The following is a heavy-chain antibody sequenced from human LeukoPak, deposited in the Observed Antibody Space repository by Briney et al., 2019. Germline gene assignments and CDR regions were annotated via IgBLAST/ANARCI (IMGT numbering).Heavy chain of an antibody. J-gene: IGHJ4*02. D-gene: IGHD6-19*01. V-gene: IGHV3-66*01. CDR3: VSVYNNGWYVDY. CDR1: GLTVGVDC. CDR2: MYGNGET. Sequence: GGSLRPSCAVSGLTVGVDCVSWVRQAPGKGLEWVSVMYGNGETVYGDSVKGRFTISRDNSRNTVYLEMNRLRVEDTAVYHCVSVYNNGWYVDYWGQGTLVTVSS.